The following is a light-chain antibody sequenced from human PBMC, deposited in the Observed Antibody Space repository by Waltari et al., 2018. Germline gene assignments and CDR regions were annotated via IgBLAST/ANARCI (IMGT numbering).Light chain of an antibody. CDR3: QQRYSTPYT. CDR1: QNIHTF. CDR2: AAS. V-gene: IGKV1-39*01. Sequence: DIHLTQSPSSLSASVGDRVSIPCRASQNIHTFLNWYQQQPGKAPKLLIYAASNLQGGVPSWFRGRGYGTDFTLTISSLQPADCATYDCQQRYSTPYTFGQGTKVEIK. J-gene: IGKJ2*01.